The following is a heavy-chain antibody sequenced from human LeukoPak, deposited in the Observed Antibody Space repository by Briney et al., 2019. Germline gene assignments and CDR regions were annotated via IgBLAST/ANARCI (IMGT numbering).Heavy chain of an antibody. D-gene: IGHD5-24*01. CDR3: TRVGYIDEGIDY. J-gene: IGHJ4*02. V-gene: IGHV3-7*04. Sequence: PGGSLRLSCVASGFPFSSHWMTWVRQAPGKGLEWVANIKQDGSKKSYVDSVKGRFTISGDNAKNSLYLQMNSLRAEDTAIYYCTRVGYIDEGIDYWGQGTLVTVSS. CDR2: IKQDGSKK. CDR1: GFPFSSHW.